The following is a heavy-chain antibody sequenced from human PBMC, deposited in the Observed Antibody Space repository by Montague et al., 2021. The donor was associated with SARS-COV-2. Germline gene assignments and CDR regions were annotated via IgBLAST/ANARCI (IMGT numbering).Heavy chain of an antibody. CDR1: GFSLSTSGMC. Sequence: PALVKPTQTLTLTCTSSGFSLSTSGMCVSWIRQTPGKALEWLALIDWXXXKYYSTSLKTRLTISKDTSKNQVVLTMTNMDPVDTATYYCARIRDYDILTGSYSGFDYWGQGTLVTVSS. D-gene: IGHD3-9*01. CDR3: ARIRDYDILTGSYSGFDY. V-gene: IGHV2-70*01. J-gene: IGHJ4*02. CDR2: IDWXXXK.